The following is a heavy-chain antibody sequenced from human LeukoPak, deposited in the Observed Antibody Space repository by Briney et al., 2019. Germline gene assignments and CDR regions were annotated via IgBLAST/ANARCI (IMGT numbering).Heavy chain of an antibody. CDR1: GYSISSGYY. D-gene: IGHD3-10*01. CDR2: IYHSGST. J-gene: IGHJ5*02. Sequence: PSETLSLTCTVSGYSISSGYYWGWIRQPPGKGLEWIGSIYHSGSTYYNPSLKSRVTISVDTSKNQFSLKLSSVTAADTAVYYCAREGLNMVRGVIPKEAWGWFDPWGQGTLVTVSS. V-gene: IGHV4-38-2*02. CDR3: AREGLNMVRGVIPKEAWGWFDP.